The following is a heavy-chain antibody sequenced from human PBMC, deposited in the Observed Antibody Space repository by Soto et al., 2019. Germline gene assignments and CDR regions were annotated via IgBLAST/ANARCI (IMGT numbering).Heavy chain of an antibody. V-gene: IGHV3-23*01. CDR2: ISGSGGST. CDR1: GFTFSSYA. J-gene: IGHJ6*02. Sequence: PGGSLRLSCAASGFTFSSYAMSWVRQAPGKGLEWVSAISGSGGSTYYADSVKGRFTISRDNSKNTLYLQMNSLRAEDTAVYYCNSGWFLPRGVDYYGMDVWGQGTTVTVSS. D-gene: IGHD6-19*01. CDR3: NSGWFLPRGVDYYGMDV.